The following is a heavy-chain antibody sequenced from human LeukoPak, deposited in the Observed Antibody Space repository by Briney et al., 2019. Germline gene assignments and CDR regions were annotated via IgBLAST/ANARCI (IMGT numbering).Heavy chain of an antibody. V-gene: IGHV4-4*07. CDR2: IYTSGST. CDR3: AREMGIAALPKGWFDP. CDR1: GGSTSSYY. J-gene: IGHJ5*02. Sequence: SETLSLTCTVSGGSTSSYYWSWIRQPAGKGLEWIGRIYTSGSTNYNPSLKSRVTMSVDTSKNQFSLKLSSVTAADTAVYYCAREMGIAALPKGWFDPWGQGTLVTVSS. D-gene: IGHD6-6*01.